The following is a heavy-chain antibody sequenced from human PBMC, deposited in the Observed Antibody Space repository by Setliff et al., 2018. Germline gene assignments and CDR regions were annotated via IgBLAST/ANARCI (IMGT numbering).Heavy chain of an antibody. V-gene: IGHV1-3*01. CDR2: INAGNGNT. CDR1: GYTFTSYA. J-gene: IGHJ5*02. CDR3: ARVPVVGATKLYWFDP. D-gene: IGHD1-26*01. Sequence: ASGKVSCKASGYTFTSYAMHWVRQAPGQRLEWMGWINAGNGNTKYSQKFQGRVTITRDTSASTAYMVLSSLRSEDTAVYYCARVPVVGATKLYWFDPWGQGTLVTVSS.